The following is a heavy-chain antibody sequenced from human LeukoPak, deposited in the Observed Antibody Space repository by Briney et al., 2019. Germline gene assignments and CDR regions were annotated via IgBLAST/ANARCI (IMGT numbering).Heavy chain of an antibody. V-gene: IGHV3-11*01. D-gene: IGHD6-19*01. J-gene: IGHJ6*03. CDR1: GFTFSDYY. CDR3: ARLAVAGTLLQWGYYYYYYMDV. Sequence: PGGSLRLSCAASGFTFSDYYMSWIRQAPGKGLEWVSYISSSGSTIYYADSVKGRFTISRDNAKNSLYLQMNSLRAEDTAVYYCARLAVAGTLLQWGYYYYYYMDVWGKGTTVTISS. CDR2: ISSSGSTI.